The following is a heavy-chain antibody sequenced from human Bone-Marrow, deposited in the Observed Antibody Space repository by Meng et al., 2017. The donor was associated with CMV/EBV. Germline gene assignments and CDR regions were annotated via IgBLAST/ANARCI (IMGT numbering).Heavy chain of an antibody. D-gene: IGHD3-3*01. J-gene: IGHJ5*02. V-gene: IGHV4-59*01. CDR2: IYYSGST. Sequence: SETLSLTCTVSGGSISSYYWSWIRQPPGKGLEWIGYIYYSGSTNYNSSLKSRVTISVDTSKNQFSLKLSSVTAADTAVYYCARSHYYDFWSDLYAWGQGTLVTVSS. CDR3: ARSHYYDFWSDLYA. CDR1: GGSISSYY.